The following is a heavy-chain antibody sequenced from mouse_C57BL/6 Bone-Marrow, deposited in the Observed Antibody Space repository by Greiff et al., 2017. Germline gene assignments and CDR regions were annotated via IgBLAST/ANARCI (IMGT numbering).Heavy chain of an antibody. J-gene: IGHJ2*01. CDR1: GYTFTSYG. CDR2: ISPRSGNT. V-gene: IGHV1-81*01. CDR3: ARGYGYDY. Sequence: QFQLQQSGAELARPGASVKLSCKASGYTFTSYGISWVKQRTGPGLEWIGEISPRSGNTYYNEKFKCKATLTADKSSRTAYRELRRLTSEDAAVYVCARGYGYDYWGQGTTLTVSA. D-gene: IGHD2-2*01.